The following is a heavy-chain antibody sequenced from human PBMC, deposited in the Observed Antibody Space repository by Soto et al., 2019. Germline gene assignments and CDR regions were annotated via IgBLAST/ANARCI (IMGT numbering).Heavy chain of an antibody. CDR3: ATVWFGELLYYFDY. Sequence: ASVKVSCKVSGYTLTELSMHWVRQAPGKGLEWMGGFDPEEGETIYAQKFQGRVTMTEDTSTDKAYMELSSLSSEDTAVYYCATVWFGELLYYFDYWGQGTLVTVSS. CDR2: FDPEEGET. CDR1: GYTLTELS. V-gene: IGHV1-24*01. D-gene: IGHD3-10*01. J-gene: IGHJ4*02.